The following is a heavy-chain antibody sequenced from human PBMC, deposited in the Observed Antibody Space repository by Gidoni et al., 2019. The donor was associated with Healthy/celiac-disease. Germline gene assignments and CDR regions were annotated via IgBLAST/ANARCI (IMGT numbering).Heavy chain of an antibody. CDR2: ISGSGGST. Sequence: GGSLRLSCAASGFTFSSYAMSWVRQAPGKGLEWVSAISGSGGSTYYADSVKGRFTISRDNSKNTLYLQMNSLRAEDTAVYYCAKEGYSYGSYYYYGMDVWGQGTTVTVSS. D-gene: IGHD5-18*01. J-gene: IGHJ6*02. CDR3: AKEGYSYGSYYYYGMDV. CDR1: GFTFSSYA. V-gene: IGHV3-23*01.